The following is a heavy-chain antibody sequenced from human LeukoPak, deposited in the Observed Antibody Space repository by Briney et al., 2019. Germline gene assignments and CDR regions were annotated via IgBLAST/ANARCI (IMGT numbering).Heavy chain of an antibody. Sequence: PGGSLRLSCAASGFTFSSYWMNWVRQAPGKGLEWVGRIRSKTDGGTTDYAAPVKDRFTISRDDSTNTLYLQTNSLKTEDTATYYCTSIPFDHWGQGTLVTVSS. J-gene: IGHJ4*02. V-gene: IGHV3-15*07. CDR1: GFTFSSYW. CDR3: TSIPFDH. D-gene: IGHD2-21*01. CDR2: IRSKTDGGTT.